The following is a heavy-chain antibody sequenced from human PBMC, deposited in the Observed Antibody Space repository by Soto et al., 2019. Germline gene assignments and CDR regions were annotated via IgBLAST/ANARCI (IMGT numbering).Heavy chain of an antibody. CDR3: ARDGNIAAAGMGFDY. Sequence: PSETLSLTCTVSGGSISSYYWSWIRQPPGKGLEWIGYIYYSGSTNYNPSLKSRVTISVDTSKNQFSLKLSSVTAADTAVYWCARDGNIAAAGMGFDYWGQGTLVTVSS. D-gene: IGHD6-13*01. CDR1: GGSISSYY. CDR2: IYYSGST. V-gene: IGHV4-59*01. J-gene: IGHJ4*02.